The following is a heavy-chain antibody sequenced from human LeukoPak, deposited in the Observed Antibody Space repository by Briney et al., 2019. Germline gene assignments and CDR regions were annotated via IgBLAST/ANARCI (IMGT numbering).Heavy chain of an antibody. CDR1: GGSISSGGYY. D-gene: IGHD2-2*01. J-gene: IGHJ4*02. V-gene: IGHV4-31*03. CDR2: IYYSGST. CDR3: ASLGGDCSSTSCYAYFDY. Sequence: SETLSLTCTVSGGSISSGGYYWSWIRQHPGKGLEWIGYIYYSGSTYYNSSLKSRVTISVDTSKNQFSLKLSSVTAADTAVYYCASLGGDCSSTSCYAYFDYWGQGTLVTVSS.